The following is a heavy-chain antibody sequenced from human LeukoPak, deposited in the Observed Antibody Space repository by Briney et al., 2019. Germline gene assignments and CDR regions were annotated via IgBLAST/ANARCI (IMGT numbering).Heavy chain of an antibody. D-gene: IGHD6-19*01. Sequence: TSETLSLTCAAYGGSFSGYSWTWIRQPPGKGLEWIGEIKDSGSPTFNPSLKSRVTMSVDTSNNQFSVRLSSLTAADTAVYYCARGRFSGLPRATTSQFDYWGQGTLVTVSS. CDR1: GGSFSGYS. CDR2: IKDSGSP. J-gene: IGHJ4*02. V-gene: IGHV4-34*01. CDR3: ARGRFSGLPRATTSQFDY.